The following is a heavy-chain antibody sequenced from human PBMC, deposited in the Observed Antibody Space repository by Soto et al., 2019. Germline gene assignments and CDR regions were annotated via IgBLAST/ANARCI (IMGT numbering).Heavy chain of an antibody. CDR2: IRSKANSYAT. CDR1: GFTFSGSA. Sequence: SGGSLRLSCAASGFTFSGSAMHWVRQASGKGLEWVGRIRSKANSYATAYAASVKGRFTISRDDSKNTAYLQMNSLKTEDTAVYYCTRLQLLASPGYGMDVWGQGTTVTVSS. CDR3: TRLQLLASPGYGMDV. J-gene: IGHJ6*02. D-gene: IGHD2-2*01. V-gene: IGHV3-73*01.